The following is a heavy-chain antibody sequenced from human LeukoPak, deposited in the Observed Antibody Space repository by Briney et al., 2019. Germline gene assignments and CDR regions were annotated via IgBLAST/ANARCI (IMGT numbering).Heavy chain of an antibody. J-gene: IGHJ5*02. Sequence: ASVKVSCKVSGYTLTELSMHWVRQAPGKGLEWMGGFDPEDGETIYAQKFQGRVTMTEDTSTDTAYMELSSLRSEDTAVYYCARVVTPRYCSTTSCYWKAWFDPWGQGTLVTVSS. CDR1: GYTLTELS. CDR2: FDPEDGET. CDR3: ARVVTPRYCSTTSCYWKAWFDP. V-gene: IGHV1-24*01. D-gene: IGHD2-2*01.